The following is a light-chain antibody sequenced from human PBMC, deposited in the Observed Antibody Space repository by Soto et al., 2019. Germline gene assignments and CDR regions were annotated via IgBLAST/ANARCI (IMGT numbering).Light chain of an antibody. Sequence: EIVMTQSPAPLSVSPGEGATVSCRASQSVSSHLAWYQHKPGQAPRLLFYDASTRATGIPARFSGSGSGTEFTLTISSLQSEDLAVYYCQHYHVWPITFGQGTRLEIK. V-gene: IGKV3-15*01. CDR3: QHYHVWPIT. J-gene: IGKJ5*01. CDR2: DAS. CDR1: QSVSSH.